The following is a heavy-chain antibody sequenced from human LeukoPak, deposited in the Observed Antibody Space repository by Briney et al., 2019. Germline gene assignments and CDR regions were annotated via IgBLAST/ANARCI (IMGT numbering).Heavy chain of an antibody. CDR2: ISSSSGYI. J-gene: IGHJ4*02. CDR3: ARDSDSSGYFHY. CDR1: GFTFSSYS. D-gene: IGHD3-22*01. Sequence: PGGSLRLSCAASGFTFSSYSMNWVRQAPGKGLEWVSSISSSSGYIHYADSVKGRFTISRDNAKNSLYLQMNSLRAEDSAVYYCARDSDSSGYFHYWGQGTLVTVSS. V-gene: IGHV3-21*01.